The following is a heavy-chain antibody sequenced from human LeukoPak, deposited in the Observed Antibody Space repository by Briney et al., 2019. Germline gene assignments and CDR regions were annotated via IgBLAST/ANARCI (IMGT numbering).Heavy chain of an antibody. D-gene: IGHD6-19*01. J-gene: IGHJ4*02. CDR2: ISSSGSIM. V-gene: IGHV3-11*04. CDR3: AREGSSGPYGDY. CDR1: GFTFSDYY. Sequence: GSLRLSCTASGFTFSDYYMSWIRQAPGKGLEWVSYISSSGSIMYYADSVKGRFTVSRDNAKNSLYLQMNSLRAEDTAVYYCAREGSSGPYGDYWGQGTLVTVSS.